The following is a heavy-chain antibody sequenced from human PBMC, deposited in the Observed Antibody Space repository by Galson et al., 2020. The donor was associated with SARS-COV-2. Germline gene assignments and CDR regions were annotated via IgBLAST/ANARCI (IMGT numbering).Heavy chain of an antibody. J-gene: IGHJ4*02. CDR1: GFTFSNAW. CDR2: IKSKTDGGTT. V-gene: IGHV3-15*01. D-gene: IGHD3-9*01. CDR3: TTDVLRYFVWLLFQGY. Sequence: GESLKISCAASGFTFSNAWMSWVRQAPGKGLEWVGRIKSKTDGGTTDYAAPVKGRFTISRDDSKNTLYLQMNSLKTEDTAVYYCTTDVLRYFVWLLFQGYWGQGTLVPVSS.